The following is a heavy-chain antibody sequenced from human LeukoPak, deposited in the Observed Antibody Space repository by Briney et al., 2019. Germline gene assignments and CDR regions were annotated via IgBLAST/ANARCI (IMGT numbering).Heavy chain of an antibody. CDR2: IYSSGGT. Sequence: SETLSLTCTVSGGPINNFYWGWLRQPPGKGLEWIGYIYSSGGTTYNPSFQSRVTISVDTPNNPFSPNLTSVTAADAAVYFCARRWHQATYYFDSWGQGTLVSVSS. J-gene: IGHJ4*02. CDR3: ARRWHQATYYFDS. D-gene: IGHD3-16*01. V-gene: IGHV4-4*08. CDR1: GGPINNFY.